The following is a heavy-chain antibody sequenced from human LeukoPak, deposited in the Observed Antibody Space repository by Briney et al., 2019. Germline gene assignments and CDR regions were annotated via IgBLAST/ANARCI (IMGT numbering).Heavy chain of an antibody. V-gene: IGHV1-8*01. CDR3: ASSVYCSGGSCYSSFDY. D-gene: IGHD2-15*01. Sequence: XNPNSGNTAYAQKFQGRVTMTRNTSISTAYMELSSLRSEDTAVYYCASSVYCSGGSCYSSFDYWGQGTLVTVSS. CDR2: XNPNSGNT. J-gene: IGHJ4*02.